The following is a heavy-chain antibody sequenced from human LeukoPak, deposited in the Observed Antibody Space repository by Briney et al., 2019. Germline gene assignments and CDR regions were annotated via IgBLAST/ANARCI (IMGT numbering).Heavy chain of an antibody. Sequence: PGRSLRLSCAASGFTFDDYAMHWVRQAPGKGLEWVSGISWNRNNIGYADSVKGRFTISRDNAKNSLYLQMNSLRAEDTALYYCAKGNTASTYYGMDVWGQGTTVTVSS. CDR2: ISWNRNNI. D-gene: IGHD4-17*01. J-gene: IGHJ6*02. CDR1: GFTFDDYA. CDR3: AKGNTASTYYGMDV. V-gene: IGHV3-9*01.